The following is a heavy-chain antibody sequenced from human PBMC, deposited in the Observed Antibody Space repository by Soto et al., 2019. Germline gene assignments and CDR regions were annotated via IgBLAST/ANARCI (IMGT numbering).Heavy chain of an antibody. CDR3: ARDNNWADY. V-gene: IGHV1-3*01. Sequence: ASAKGSSTASGYTFVNAATHWVRQGHGQRLEWMGGINAANGNTKYSQRFQGRLTISRDTSASTAVMELSGLRYEDTAVYYCARDNNWADYWGQGTLVTVSS. CDR2: INAANGNT. D-gene: IGHD1-1*01. CDR1: GYTFVNAA. J-gene: IGHJ4*02.